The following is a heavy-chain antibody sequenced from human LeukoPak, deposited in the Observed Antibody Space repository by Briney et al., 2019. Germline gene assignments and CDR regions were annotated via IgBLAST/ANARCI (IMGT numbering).Heavy chain of an antibody. CDR2: IYYSGST. D-gene: IGHD7-27*01. V-gene: IGHV4-39*01. CDR1: AGSISSGRYY. J-gene: IGHJ3*02. Sequence: SEILSLTCTVSAGSISSGRYYWGWIRQPPGKGLESIGTIYYSGSTYYNPSLKSRVTVSVDTSKNQFSLKLSSVTAADTAVYYCARRALTGDMEAFDIWGQGTVVTVSS. CDR3: ARRALTGDMEAFDI.